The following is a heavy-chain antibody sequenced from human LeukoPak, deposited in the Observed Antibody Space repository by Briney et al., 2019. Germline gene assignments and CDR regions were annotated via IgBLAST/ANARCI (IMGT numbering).Heavy chain of an antibody. CDR1: GGSISSGGHY. Sequence: ASETLSLTCTVSGGSISSGGHYWSWIRQHRGKDLEWIGYISYSGSTYYNPSLKSRVTISVDTSKNQFSLRLSSVTAADTAVYSCARDYASGRPPDYRGQGTLVTVSS. CDR2: ISYSGST. CDR3: ARDYASGRPPDY. J-gene: IGHJ4*02. V-gene: IGHV4-31*03. D-gene: IGHD3-10*01.